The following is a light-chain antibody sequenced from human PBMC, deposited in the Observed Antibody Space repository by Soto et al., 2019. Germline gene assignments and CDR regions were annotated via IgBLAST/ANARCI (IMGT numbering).Light chain of an antibody. CDR3: QSYDSSLCGVV. CDR1: SSNIGAGYD. CDR2: GNS. V-gene: IGLV1-40*01. Sequence: QSVLTQPPSVSGAPGQRVTISCTGSSSNIGAGYDVHWYRQLPGTAPKLLIYGNSNRPSGIPDRFSGSKSGTSASLAITGLQAKDEADYYCQSYDSSLCGVVFGGGTKLTDL. J-gene: IGLJ2*01.